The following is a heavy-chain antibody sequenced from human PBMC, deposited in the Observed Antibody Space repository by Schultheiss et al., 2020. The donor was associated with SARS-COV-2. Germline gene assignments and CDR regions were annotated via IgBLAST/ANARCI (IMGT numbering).Heavy chain of an antibody. Sequence: GGSLRLSCAASGFTFSSYSMNWVRQAPGKGLEWVSAISGSGGSTYYADSVKGRFTISRDNSKNTLYLQMNSLRAEDTAVYYCAKTGDSSGYYPADAFDIWGQGTMVTVSS. D-gene: IGHD3-22*01. V-gene: IGHV3-23*01. CDR2: ISGSGGST. J-gene: IGHJ3*02. CDR1: GFTFSSYS. CDR3: AKTGDSSGYYPADAFDI.